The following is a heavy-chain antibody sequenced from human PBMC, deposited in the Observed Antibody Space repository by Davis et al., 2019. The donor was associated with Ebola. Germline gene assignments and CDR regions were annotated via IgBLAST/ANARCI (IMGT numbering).Heavy chain of an antibody. CDR1: GGTFSSYA. Sequence: SVKVSCKASGGTFSSYAISWVRQAPGQGLEWMGGIIPIFGTANYAQKFQGRVTITADESTSTAYMELSSLRSEDTAVYYCARATKSIVGASIYYYYGMDVWGQGTTVTVSS. CDR2: IIPIFGTA. V-gene: IGHV1-69*13. CDR3: ARATKSIVGASIYYYYGMDV. D-gene: IGHD1-26*01. J-gene: IGHJ6*02.